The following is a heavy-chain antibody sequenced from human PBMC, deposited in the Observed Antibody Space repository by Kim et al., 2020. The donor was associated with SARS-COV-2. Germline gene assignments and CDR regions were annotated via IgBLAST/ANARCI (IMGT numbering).Heavy chain of an antibody. D-gene: IGHD3-16*01. Sequence: PSLKSRVTISVDTSKNQFSLKLSSVTAADTDVYYCARGRGLYYYYYGMDVWGQGTTVTVSS. J-gene: IGHJ6*02. V-gene: IGHV4-34*01. CDR3: ARGRGLYYYYYGMDV.